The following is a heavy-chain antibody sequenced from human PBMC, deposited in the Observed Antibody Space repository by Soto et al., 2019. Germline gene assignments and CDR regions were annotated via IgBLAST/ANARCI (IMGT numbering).Heavy chain of an antibody. D-gene: IGHD3-3*01. CDR1: GFTFSSYG. V-gene: IGHV3-30*18. CDR3: ANFWSGQPPRL. J-gene: IGHJ4*02. Sequence: GGSLRLSCAASGFTFSSYGMHWVRQAPGKGLEWVAVISYDGSNKYYADSVKGRFTISRDNSKNTLYLQMNSLRAEDTAVYYCANFWSGQPPRLWGQGTLVTVSS. CDR2: ISYDGSNK.